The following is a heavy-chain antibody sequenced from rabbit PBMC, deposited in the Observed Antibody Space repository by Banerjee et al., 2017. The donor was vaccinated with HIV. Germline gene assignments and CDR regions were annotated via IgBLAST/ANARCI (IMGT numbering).Heavy chain of an antibody. CDR2: IYTGSSGST. J-gene: IGHJ3*01. CDR3: ARNYDL. V-gene: IGHV1S40*01. Sequence: QSLEESGGDLVKPGASLTLTCTASGFSFSSSYYMCWVRQAPGKGLEWIACIYTGSSGSTYYGSWAKGRFTISKTSSTTVTLQMTSLTAADTATYFCARNYDLWGQGTLVTVS. CDR1: GFSFSSSYY. D-gene: IGHD2-1*01.